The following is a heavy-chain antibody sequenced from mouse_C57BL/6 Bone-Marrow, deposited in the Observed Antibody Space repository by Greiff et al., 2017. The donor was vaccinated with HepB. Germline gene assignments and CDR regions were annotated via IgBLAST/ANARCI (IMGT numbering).Heavy chain of an antibody. CDR1: GYTFTNYW. J-gene: IGHJ3*01. Sequence: VMLVESGAELVRPGTSVKMSCKASGYTFTNYWIGWAKQRPGHGLEWIGDIYPGGGYTNYNEKFKGKATLTADKSSSTAYMQFSSLTSEDSAIYYCARDDYPAWFAYWGQGTLVTVSA. V-gene: IGHV1-63*01. CDR3: ARDDYPAWFAY. D-gene: IGHD2-4*01. CDR2: IYPGGGYT.